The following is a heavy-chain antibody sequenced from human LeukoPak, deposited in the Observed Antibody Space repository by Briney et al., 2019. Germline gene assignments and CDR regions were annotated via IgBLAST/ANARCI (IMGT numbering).Heavy chain of an antibody. CDR1: GGSISSGSYY. CDR3: ARDYSSGYYDAFDI. D-gene: IGHD3-22*01. J-gene: IGHJ3*02. V-gene: IGHV4-61*02. CDR2: IYTSGST. Sequence: SETLSLTCTVSGGSISSGSYYWSWIRQPAGKGLEWIGRIYTSGSTNYNPSLKSRVTISVDTSKNQFPLKLSSVTAADTAVYYCARDYSSGYYDAFDIWGQGTMVTVSS.